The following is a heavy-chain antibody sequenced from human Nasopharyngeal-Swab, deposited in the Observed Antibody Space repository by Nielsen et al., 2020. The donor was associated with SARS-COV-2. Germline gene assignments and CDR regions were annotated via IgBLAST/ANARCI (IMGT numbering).Heavy chain of an antibody. D-gene: IGHD4-17*01. Sequence: WIRQPPGQGLEWIGEINHSGSTNYNPSLKSRVTISVDTSRNQFSLKLSSVTAADTAVYYCARGHRRTTVTNYWYFDLWGRGTLVTVSS. J-gene: IGHJ2*01. V-gene: IGHV4-34*01. CDR2: INHSGST. CDR3: ARGHRRTTVTNYWYFDL.